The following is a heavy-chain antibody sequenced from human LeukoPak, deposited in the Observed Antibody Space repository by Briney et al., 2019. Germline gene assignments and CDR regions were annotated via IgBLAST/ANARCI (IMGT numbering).Heavy chain of an antibody. CDR3: AKDGDSSSWPMNYYYYGMDV. Sequence: GGSLRLSCVGSGFTFNNYAMNWVRQAPGKGLEWVSGIGGSGHSTYYADSVKGRFTISRDNFKNTMYLQMNSLRGEDTAVYYCAKDGDSSSWPMNYYYYGMDVWGQGTTVTVSS. CDR1: GFTFNNYA. V-gene: IGHV3-23*01. CDR2: IGGSGHST. J-gene: IGHJ6*02. D-gene: IGHD6-13*01.